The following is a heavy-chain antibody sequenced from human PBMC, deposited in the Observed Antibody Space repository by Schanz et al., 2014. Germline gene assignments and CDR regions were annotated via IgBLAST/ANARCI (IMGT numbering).Heavy chain of an antibody. J-gene: IGHJ6*02. Sequence: EVQLLESGGGLVQPGGSLRLSCAASGFTFSVYWMHWVRQPPGKGLVSVSRISGDGTTTSYADSVKGRFTISRDISQNTVYLQMNSLRVEDTAIYYCAKNTIPPFRMDVWGQGTTVTVSS. CDR2: ISGDGTTT. CDR1: GFTFSVYW. D-gene: IGHD2-2*01. CDR3: AKNTIPPFRMDV. V-gene: IGHV3-74*02.